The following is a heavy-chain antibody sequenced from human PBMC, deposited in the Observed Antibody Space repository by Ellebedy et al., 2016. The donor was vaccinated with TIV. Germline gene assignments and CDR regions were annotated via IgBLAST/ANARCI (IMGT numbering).Heavy chain of an antibody. CDR1: GFTFSDHY. J-gene: IGHJ4*02. D-gene: IGHD1-7*01. V-gene: IGHV3-72*01. CDR2: IRDKANTYRT. Sequence: PGGSLRLSCAASGFTFSDHYMDWVRQAPGKGLEWIGRIRDKANTYRTEYAASVKGRFTISRDDSKSIAYLQMNSLKTEDTAVYYCSRAAAWTYQVLIFDYWGQGTLVTVSS. CDR3: SRAAAWTYQVLIFDY.